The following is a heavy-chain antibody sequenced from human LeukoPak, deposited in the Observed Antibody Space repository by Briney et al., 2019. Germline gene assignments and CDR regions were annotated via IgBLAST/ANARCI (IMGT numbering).Heavy chain of an antibody. CDR2: ISSSSSTI. V-gene: IGHV3-48*01. CDR1: GFTFSSYS. D-gene: IGHD1-26*01. J-gene: IGHJ4*02. Sequence: GGSLRLSCAASGFTFSSYSMKWVRQAPGKGLEWVSYISSSSSTIYYADSVKGRFTISRDNAKNSLYLQMNSLRAEDTAVYYCARKWELLYWGQGTLVTVSS. CDR3: ARKWELLY.